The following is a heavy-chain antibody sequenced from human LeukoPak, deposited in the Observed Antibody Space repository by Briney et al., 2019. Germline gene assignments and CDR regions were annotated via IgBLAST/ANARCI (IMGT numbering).Heavy chain of an antibody. Sequence: SVKVSCKASGDTFSSYAISWVRQAPGQGLEWMGGIIPIFGTANYAQKFQGRVTITADESTSTAYMELSSLRSEDTAVYYCARAHSSSSIYYYYMDVWGKGTTVTVSS. D-gene: IGHD6-6*01. CDR3: ARAHSSSSIYYYYMDV. V-gene: IGHV1-69*13. J-gene: IGHJ6*03. CDR1: GDTFSSYA. CDR2: IIPIFGTA.